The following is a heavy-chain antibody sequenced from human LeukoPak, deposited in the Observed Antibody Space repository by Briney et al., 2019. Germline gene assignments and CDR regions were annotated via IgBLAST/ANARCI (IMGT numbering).Heavy chain of an antibody. CDR3: ARDLGYCSSTSCYAPDYYYYGMDV. V-gene: IGHV3-66*01. CDR1: GFTVSSYY. D-gene: IGHD2-2*01. Sequence: PGGSLRLSCVASGFTVSSYYLSWVRQAPGKGLEWVSFIYSAGNTYYADSVVRRFTISRDNSKNTLYLQMNRLRAENTAVYYCARDLGYCSSTSCYAPDYYYYGMDVWGQGTTVTVS. J-gene: IGHJ6*02. CDR2: IYSAGNT.